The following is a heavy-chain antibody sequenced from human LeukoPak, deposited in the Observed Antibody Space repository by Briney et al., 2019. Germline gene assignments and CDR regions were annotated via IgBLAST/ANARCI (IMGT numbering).Heavy chain of an antibody. Sequence: PSETLSLTCTVSGYSISSGYYWGWIRQPPGKGLEWIGSIYYSGSTYYNPSLKSRVTISVDTSKNQFSLKLSSVTAADTAVYYCARGGGSGSYYFGNWFDPWGQGTLVTVSS. CDR3: ARGGGSGSYYFGNWFDP. D-gene: IGHD3-10*01. V-gene: IGHV4-38-2*02. CDR2: IYYSGST. J-gene: IGHJ5*02. CDR1: GYSISSGYY.